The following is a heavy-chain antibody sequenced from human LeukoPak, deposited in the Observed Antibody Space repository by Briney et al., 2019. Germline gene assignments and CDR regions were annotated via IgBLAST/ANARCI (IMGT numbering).Heavy chain of an antibody. D-gene: IGHD2-2*01. CDR1: GGTFSSYA. V-gene: IGHV1-69*05. J-gene: IGHJ4*02. CDR2: IIPIFGTA. Sequence: SVKVSCKASGGTFSSYAISWVRQAPGQGLEWMGGIIPIFGTANYAQKFQGRVTITTDESTSTAYMELSSLRSEDTAVHYCAIEPNCSSTSCYPPFFDYWGQGTLVTVSS. CDR3: AIEPNCSSTSCYPPFFDY.